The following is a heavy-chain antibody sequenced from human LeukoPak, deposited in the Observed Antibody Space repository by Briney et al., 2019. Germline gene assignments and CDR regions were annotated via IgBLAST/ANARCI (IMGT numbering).Heavy chain of an antibody. CDR2: IYSGGST. V-gene: IGHV3-53*01. CDR3: ARGDAAVVRGVSFDY. D-gene: IGHD3-10*01. CDR1: GFTVSSNY. J-gene: IGHJ4*02. Sequence: GGSLRLSCAASGFTVSSNYMSWVRQAPGKGLEWVSVIYSGGSTYYADSVKGRFTISRDNSKNTLYLQMNSLRAEDTAVYYCARGDAAVVRGVSFDYWGQGTLVTVSS.